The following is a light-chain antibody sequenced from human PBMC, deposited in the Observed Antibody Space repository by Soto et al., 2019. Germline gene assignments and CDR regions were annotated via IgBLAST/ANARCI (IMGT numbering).Light chain of an antibody. Sequence: DIPMTQSPSTVSASVRDRVTITCRASQRISNWLAWYQQKPGEAPKLLIYKASTLDSGVPSRFSGSGSGTEFTLTISSLQPDDFATYYCQQYDSYSYTFGQGTKLEIK. CDR1: QRISNW. V-gene: IGKV1-5*03. CDR3: QQYDSYSYT. CDR2: KAS. J-gene: IGKJ2*01.